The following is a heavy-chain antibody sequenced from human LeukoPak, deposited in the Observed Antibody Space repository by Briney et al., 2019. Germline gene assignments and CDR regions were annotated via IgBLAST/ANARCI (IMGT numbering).Heavy chain of an antibody. Sequence: GGSLRLSCAASGFTFSSYGMHWVRQAPGKGLESVAFIRYDGSNKYYADSVKGRFTISRDNSKNTLYLQMNSLRAEDTAVYYCARAPMVRANVVDYWGQGTLVTVSS. CDR3: ARAPMVRANVVDY. CDR1: GFTFSSYG. V-gene: IGHV3-30*02. CDR2: IRYDGSNK. D-gene: IGHD4/OR15-4a*01. J-gene: IGHJ4*02.